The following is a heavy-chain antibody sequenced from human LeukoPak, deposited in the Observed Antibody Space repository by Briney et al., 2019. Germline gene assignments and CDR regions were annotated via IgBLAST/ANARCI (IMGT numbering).Heavy chain of an antibody. Sequence: GGSLRLSCAASGFTFSNYWMHWVRLAPGKGPMWVSRISTDGRFTSYADSVKGRFTISRDNAENTLYLHMSSLRAEDTALYYCARDFLHSPNCPGCWGQGTLVTVSS. CDR1: GFTFSNYW. D-gene: IGHD1-1*01. CDR3: ARDFLHSPNCPGC. J-gene: IGHJ4*02. CDR2: ISTDGRFT. V-gene: IGHV3-74*01.